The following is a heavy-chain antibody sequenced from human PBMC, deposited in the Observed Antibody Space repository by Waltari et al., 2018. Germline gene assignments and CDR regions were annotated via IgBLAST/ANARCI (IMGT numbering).Heavy chain of an antibody. Sequence: QVQLQASGPGLVKPSETLSLTCTVSGGSISSYYWSWIRQPPGKGLEWIGYIYYSGSTNYNPSLKSRVTISVDTSKNQFSLKLSSVTAADTAVYYCAREVEGGFDYWGQGTLVTVSS. CDR3: AREVEGGFDY. D-gene: IGHD3-16*01. V-gene: IGHV4-59*01. J-gene: IGHJ4*02. CDR1: GGSISSYY. CDR2: IYYSGST.